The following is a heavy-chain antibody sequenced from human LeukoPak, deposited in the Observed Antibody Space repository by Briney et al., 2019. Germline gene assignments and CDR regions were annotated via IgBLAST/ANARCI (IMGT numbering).Heavy chain of an antibody. J-gene: IGHJ4*02. CDR1: GFTFSAYA. CDR3: AREAAAGLGY. Sequence: PGGSLRLSCEASGFTFSAYAMTWVRQAPGKGLEWVSSIGSDNKPHYSESVKGRFAISRDNAKNTLYLQMNSLRGEDTAVYYCAREAAAGLGYWGQGTLVTVSS. D-gene: IGHD6-13*01. CDR2: IGSDNKP. V-gene: IGHV3-69-1*01.